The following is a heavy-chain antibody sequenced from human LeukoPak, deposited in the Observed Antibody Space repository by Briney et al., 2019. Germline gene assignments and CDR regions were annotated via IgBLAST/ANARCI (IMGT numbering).Heavy chain of an antibody. V-gene: IGHV3-21*01. D-gene: IGHD2-15*01. CDR3: ARDREEYCSGGSCQAFDI. J-gene: IGHJ3*02. Sequence: PGGSLRLSCAASGFTFSSYSINWVRQAPGKGLEWVSSISSSSSYIYYADSVKGRFTISRDNAKNSLYLQMNSLRAEDTAVYYCARDREEYCSGGSCQAFDIWGQGTMVTVSS. CDR1: GFTFSSYS. CDR2: ISSSSSYI.